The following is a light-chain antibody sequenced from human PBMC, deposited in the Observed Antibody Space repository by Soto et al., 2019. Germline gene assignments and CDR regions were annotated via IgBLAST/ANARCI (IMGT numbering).Light chain of an antibody. V-gene: IGKV1-39*01. Sequence: DIQMTQSPSSLSASVGDRVTITCRASHSISSYLNWYQQKPGKAPKLLIYAASSLQSGVPSRFSGSGSGTDFTLTISSLQPEDFAIYYCQQSYSTPYTFGQGTKLEIK. CDR2: AAS. CDR3: QQSYSTPYT. J-gene: IGKJ2*01. CDR1: HSISSY.